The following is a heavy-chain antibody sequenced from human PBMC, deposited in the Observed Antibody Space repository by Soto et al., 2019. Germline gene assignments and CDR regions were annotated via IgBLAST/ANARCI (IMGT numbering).Heavy chain of an antibody. CDR2: SYYSVTS. CDR3: KRRYNCNASYFDP. J-gene: IGHJ5*02. D-gene: IGHD1-20*01. V-gene: IGHV4-39*01. CDR1: GCSTRVHSDE. Sequence: SESLSLTCTVYGCSTRVHSDEWDWILETPGNGREWVGSSYYSVTSYFNPALKGRVTISVDTSNNPFSLRLTSVTAADKAVYYCKRRYNCNASYFDPWGQGTLVTVSS.